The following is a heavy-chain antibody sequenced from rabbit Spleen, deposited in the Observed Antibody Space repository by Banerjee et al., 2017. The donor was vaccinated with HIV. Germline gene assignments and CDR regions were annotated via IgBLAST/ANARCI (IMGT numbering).Heavy chain of an antibody. J-gene: IGHJ4*01. CDR1: GFSFNSGYD. V-gene: IGHV1S40*01. Sequence: QSLEESGGGLVKPGASLTLTCKASGFSFNSGYDMCWVRQAPGKGLEWIACIYAGSTGSTYSATWAKGRFTISKTSSTTVTLQMTSLTVADTATYFCARAGEGGDGYLNLWGQGTLVTVS. CDR3: ARAGEGGDGYLNL. D-gene: IGHD5-1*01. CDR2: IYAGSTGST.